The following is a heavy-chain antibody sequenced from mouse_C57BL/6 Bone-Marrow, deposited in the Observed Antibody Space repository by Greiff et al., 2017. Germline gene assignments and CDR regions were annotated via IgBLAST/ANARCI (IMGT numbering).Heavy chain of an antibody. D-gene: IGHD1-1*01. J-gene: IGHJ2*01. CDR1: GYAFSSYW. Sequence: QVQLQQSGAELVKPGASVKISCKASGYAFSSYWMNWVKQRPGKGLEWIGQIYPGDGDTNYNGKFKGKATLTADKSSSTAYMQLSSLTSEDSAVYFCAKDYYGSSYAGYWGQGTTLTVSS. V-gene: IGHV1-80*01. CDR3: AKDYYGSSYAGY. CDR2: IYPGDGDT.